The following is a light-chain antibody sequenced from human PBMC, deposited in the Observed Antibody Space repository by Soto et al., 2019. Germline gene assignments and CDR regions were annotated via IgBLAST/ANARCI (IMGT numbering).Light chain of an antibody. CDR1: SRDVGKYNL. J-gene: IGLJ1*01. V-gene: IGLV2-23*01. CDR2: EDN. Sequence: QSVLTQPASVSGSPGQSITISCTGSSRDVGKYNLVSWYQHRPGKAPRLMIYEDNQRPSGISHRFSGSKSANTASLTISGLQSEDEADYYCSSYVGSKSYVFGSGTKLTV. CDR3: SSYVGSKSYV.